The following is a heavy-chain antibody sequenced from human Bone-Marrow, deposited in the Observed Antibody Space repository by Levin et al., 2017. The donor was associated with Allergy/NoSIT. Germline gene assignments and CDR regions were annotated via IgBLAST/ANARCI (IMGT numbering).Heavy chain of an antibody. CDR1: GFTLGSYT. D-gene: IGHD2-2*01. V-gene: IGHV3-21*01. CDR2: ISTTSSYI. J-gene: IGHJ4*02. Sequence: PGGSLRLSCVASGFTLGSYTMNWVRQAPGKGLEWVSSISTTSSYIYYGDSVKGRFTISRDNSQNSVYLDMDSLRAEDTAVYYCARVACSSATCYAEDHWGQGTRVTVSS. CDR3: ARVACSSATCYAEDH.